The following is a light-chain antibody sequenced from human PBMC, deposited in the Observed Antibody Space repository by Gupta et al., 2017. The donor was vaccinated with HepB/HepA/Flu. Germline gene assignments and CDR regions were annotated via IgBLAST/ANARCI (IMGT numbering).Light chain of an antibody. CDR2: GNS. V-gene: IGLV1-40*01. CDR1: SSNFGAVYD. CDR3: QSYDSSLSVV. J-gene: IGLJ2*01. Sequence: QSVLTQPPAVSGAPGQRVTISCTGSSSNFGAVYDVHWYQQLPGTAPKLLIYGNSNRPSGVPDRFSGSKSGTSASLAITGLQAEDEADYYCQSYDSSLSVVFGGGTKLTVL.